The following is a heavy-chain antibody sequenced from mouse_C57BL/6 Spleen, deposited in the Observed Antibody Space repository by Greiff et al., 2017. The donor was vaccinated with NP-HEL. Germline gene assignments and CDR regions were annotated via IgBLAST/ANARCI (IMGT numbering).Heavy chain of an antibody. J-gene: IGHJ2*01. D-gene: IGHD1-1*01. Sequence: VQLKESGPGLVEPSQSLSLTCSVTGYSITSGYYWNWIRQFPGNKLEWMGYISYDGSNNYNPSLKNRISITRDTSKNQFFLKLNSVTTEDTATYYCAITVVAPYYFDYWGQGTTLTVSS. CDR3: AITVVAPYYFDY. CDR1: GYSITSGYY. V-gene: IGHV3-6*01. CDR2: ISYDGSN.